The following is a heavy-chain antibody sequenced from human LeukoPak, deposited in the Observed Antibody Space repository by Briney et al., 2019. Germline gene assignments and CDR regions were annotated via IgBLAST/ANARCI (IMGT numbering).Heavy chain of an antibody. V-gene: IGHV1-69*13. CDR1: GGTFSSYA. CDR2: ITPIFGTA. CDR3: ARSFDILTEYYFDY. D-gene: IGHD3-9*01. J-gene: IGHJ4*02. Sequence: ASVKVSCKASGGTFSSYALSWVRQAPGQGLECMGGITPIFGTANYAQKFQGRVTITADESTSTVYMELSSLRSEDTAVYYCARSFDILTEYYFDYWGQGTLVTVSS.